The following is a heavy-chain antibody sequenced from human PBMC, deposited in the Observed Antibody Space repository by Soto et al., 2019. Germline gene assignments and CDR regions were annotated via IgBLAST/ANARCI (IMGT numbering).Heavy chain of an antibody. J-gene: IGHJ4*02. CDR1: GYTFTHFY. D-gene: IGHD3-9*01. Sequence: ASVKVSCKASGYTFTHFYITWVRQAPGQGLEWMGAISPHNFNTNYAQKFRGRVTLTTEKSTNTAYMDLRSMTSDDKAVYYCARDEGGYDILNGYYKAHNFDCWGQGVPVTVSS. CDR2: ISPHNFNT. V-gene: IGHV1-18*01. CDR3: ARDEGGYDILNGYYKAHNFDC.